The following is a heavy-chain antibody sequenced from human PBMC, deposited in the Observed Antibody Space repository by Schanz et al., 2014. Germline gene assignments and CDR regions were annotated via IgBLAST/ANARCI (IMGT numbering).Heavy chain of an antibody. D-gene: IGHD1-1*01. V-gene: IGHV4-61*02. CDR2: VFPNGIT. Sequence: QVQLQESGPGLVKPSQTLSLTCTVSGGSIRSGTYYWSWIRQPAGKALEWVGRVFPNGITNYNPSLKSRFTIPLDTPKNQSSLTLTTRTAADTAVYYCARDTTWRLDLWGRGTLVTVSS. CDR3: ARDTTWRLDL. CDR1: GGSIRSGTYY. J-gene: IGHJ2*01.